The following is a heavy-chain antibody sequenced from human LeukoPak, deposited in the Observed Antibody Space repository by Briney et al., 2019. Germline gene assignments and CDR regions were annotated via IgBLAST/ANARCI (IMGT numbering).Heavy chain of an antibody. CDR1: GGSISSYY. J-gene: IGHJ4*02. V-gene: IGHV4-59*01. CDR3: ARAGVPYRNYFDY. D-gene: IGHD1-14*01. CDR2: IYYSGST. Sequence: PSETLSLTCTVSGGSISSYYWSWIRQPPGKGLEWIGYIYYSGSTNYNPSLKSRVTISVDTSKNQFSLKLSSVTAADTAVYYCARAGVPYRNYFDYWGQGTLVTVSS.